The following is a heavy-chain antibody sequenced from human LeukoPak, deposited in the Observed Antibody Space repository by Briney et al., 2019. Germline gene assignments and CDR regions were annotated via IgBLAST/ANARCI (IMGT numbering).Heavy chain of an antibody. CDR2: INHSGST. V-gene: IGHV4-34*01. J-gene: IGHJ3*02. CDR1: GGSFSGYY. D-gene: IGHD3-9*01. CDR3: ARLSLRRYFAHDAFDI. Sequence: PSETLSLTCAVYGGSFSGYYWSWIRQPPGKGLEWIGEINHSGSTNYNPSLKSRVTISVDTSKNQFSLKLSSVTAADTAVYYCARLSLRRYFAHDAFDIWGQGTMLTVSS.